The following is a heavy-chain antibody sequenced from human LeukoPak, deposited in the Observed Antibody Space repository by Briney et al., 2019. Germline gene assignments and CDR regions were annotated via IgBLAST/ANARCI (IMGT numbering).Heavy chain of an antibody. CDR3: ARGYGDYVSGLDY. D-gene: IGHD4-17*01. Sequence: RGSLRLSCAAFGFTFSNAWMSWVRQAPGKGLEWVSRIRPDGRETNHADSVKGRFTISRDKAKNTLYLQMNSLGAEDTAVYYCARGYGDYVSGLDYWGQGTLVTVSS. V-gene: IGHV3-74*01. CDR1: GFTFSNAW. CDR2: IRPDGRET. J-gene: IGHJ4*02.